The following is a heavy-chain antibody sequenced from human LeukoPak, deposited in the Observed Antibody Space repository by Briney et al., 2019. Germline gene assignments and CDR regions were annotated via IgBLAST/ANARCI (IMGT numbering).Heavy chain of an antibody. V-gene: IGHV4-34*01. CDR1: GGSFSGYY. CDR3: ARGGYSYGIWFDP. J-gene: IGHJ5*02. CDR2: INHSGST. D-gene: IGHD5-18*01. Sequence: SETLSLTCAVYGGSFSGYYWSWIRQPPGKGLEWIGEINHSGSTNYNPSLKSRVTISVDTSKNQFSLKLSSVTAADTAVYYCARGGYSYGIWFDPWGQGTLVTVSS.